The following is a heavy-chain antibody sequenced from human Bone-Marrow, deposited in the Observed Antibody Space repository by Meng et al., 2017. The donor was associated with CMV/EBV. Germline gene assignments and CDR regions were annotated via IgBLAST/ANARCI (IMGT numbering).Heavy chain of an antibody. CDR1: GFTVSDTY. Sequence: GESLKISCAASGFTVSDTYMTWVRQAPGRGLEWVATIYPDGKTYYRDSVKGRLTISRDNFDNALYLQMNSLRVDDTAIYFCARADRRLDYRSYIDLWGQGALVTFSS. CDR2: IYPDGKT. J-gene: IGHJ4*02. CDR3: ARADRRLDYRSYIDL. V-gene: IGHV3-53*01. D-gene: IGHD3-16*01.